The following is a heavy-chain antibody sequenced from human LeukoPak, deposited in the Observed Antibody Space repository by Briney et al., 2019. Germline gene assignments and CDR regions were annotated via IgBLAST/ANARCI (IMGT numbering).Heavy chain of an antibody. CDR2: ISLDGSNY. V-gene: IGHV3-30-3*01. Sequence: GGSLKLSCVASGFNFNMFPLHWVRQAPGKGLGWVAVISLDGSNYLDADSVKGRFSISRDNSKNTVYLQMNSLRPEDTAMYFCARGLPDSPPSLDYWGQGTLVAVSS. CDR1: GFNFNMFP. CDR3: ARGLPDSPPSLDY. D-gene: IGHD2-21*01. J-gene: IGHJ4*02.